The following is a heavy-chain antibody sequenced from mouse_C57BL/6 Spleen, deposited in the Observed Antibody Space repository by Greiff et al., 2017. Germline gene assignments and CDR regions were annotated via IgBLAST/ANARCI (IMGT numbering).Heavy chain of an antibody. J-gene: IGHJ4*01. CDR3: ARSGYYGSSLYAMDY. D-gene: IGHD1-1*01. CDR1: GYAFSSSW. V-gene: IGHV1-82*01. CDR2: IYPGDGDT. Sequence: QVQLQQSGPELVKPGASVKISCKASGYAFSSSWMNWVKQRPGKGLEWIGRIYPGDGDTNYNGTFKGKATLTADKSSSTAYMQLSSLTSEDSAVYFCARSGYYGSSLYAMDYWGQGTSVTVSS.